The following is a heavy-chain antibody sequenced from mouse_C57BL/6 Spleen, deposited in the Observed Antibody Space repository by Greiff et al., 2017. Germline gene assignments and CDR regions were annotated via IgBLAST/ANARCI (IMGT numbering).Heavy chain of an antibody. Sequence: QVQLQQPGAELVKPGASVKLSCKASGYTFTSYWMQWVKQRPGQGLEWIGEIDPSDSYTNYNQKFKGKATLTVDTSSSTAYMQLSSLTSEESAVYYCARDAMDYWGQGTSVTVSS. CDR3: ARDAMDY. CDR2: IDPSDSYT. J-gene: IGHJ4*01. V-gene: IGHV1-50*01. CDR1: GYTFTSYW.